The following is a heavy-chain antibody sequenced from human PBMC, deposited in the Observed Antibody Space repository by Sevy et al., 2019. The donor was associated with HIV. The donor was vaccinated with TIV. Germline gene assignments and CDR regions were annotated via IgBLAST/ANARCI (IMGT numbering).Heavy chain of an antibody. J-gene: IGHJ4*02. D-gene: IGHD3-16*01. CDR3: ARDRGEILHSAFDY. Sequence: GGSLRLSCAASGFRFSDYSMHWVRQAPGKGLEWVAVISYDGRNNKYNVDSVNGRFTISRDNSKNTLFLQMNSLRAEDSAIYYCARDRGEILHSAFDYWGQGTLVTVSS. V-gene: IGHV3-30*14. CDR2: ISYDGRNNK. CDR1: GFRFSDYS.